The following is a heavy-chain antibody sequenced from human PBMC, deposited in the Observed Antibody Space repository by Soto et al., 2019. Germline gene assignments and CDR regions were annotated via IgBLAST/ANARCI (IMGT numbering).Heavy chain of an antibody. J-gene: IGHJ4*02. V-gene: IGHV5-51*01. D-gene: IGHD3-9*01. CDR2: INPGDSET. CDR1: GYSFTSYW. CDR3: ARHATYYDILSGYDFDY. Sequence: GESLKISCMGSGYSFTSYWIAWVRQMPGKGLEWMAIINPGDSETKYSPSFQGQVTISADKSINTAYLQWSSLKASDTAMYYCARHATYYDILSGYDFDYWGKGNQVTVSS.